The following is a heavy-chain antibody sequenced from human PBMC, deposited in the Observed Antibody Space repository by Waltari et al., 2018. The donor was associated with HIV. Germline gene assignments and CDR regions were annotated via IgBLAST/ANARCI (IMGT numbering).Heavy chain of an antibody. Sequence: QVQLQESGPGLVKPSQTLSLTCTVSGGSISSGSYYWSWIRQPAGKGLEWIGRIYTSGSTNYNPSLKSRVTISVDTSKNQFSRKLSSVTAADTAVYYCARAYSRGYYYYGMDVWGQGTTVTVSS. CDR3: ARAYSRGYYYYGMDV. D-gene: IGHD2-15*01. CDR2: IYTSGST. V-gene: IGHV4-61*02. CDR1: GGSISSGSYY. J-gene: IGHJ6*02.